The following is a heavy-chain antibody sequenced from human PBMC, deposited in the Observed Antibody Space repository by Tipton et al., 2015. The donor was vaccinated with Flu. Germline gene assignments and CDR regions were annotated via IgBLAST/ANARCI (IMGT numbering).Heavy chain of an antibody. V-gene: IGHV3-48*03. CDR2: ISSSGNSI. D-gene: IGHD6-13*01. CDR3: AAQGRSSRPGY. J-gene: IGHJ4*02. Sequence: SGVTFSSYEMNWVRQAPGRGLEWVSYISSSGNSIYYTDSVKGRFTISRDNAKNSLYLQMNSLRAEDTAVYYCAAQGRSSRPGYWGQGTLVTVSS. CDR1: GVTFSSYE.